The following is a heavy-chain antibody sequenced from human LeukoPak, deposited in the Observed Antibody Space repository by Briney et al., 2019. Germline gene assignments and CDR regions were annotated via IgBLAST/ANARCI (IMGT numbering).Heavy chain of an antibody. CDR2: ISSSGSTI. J-gene: IGHJ4*02. V-gene: IGHV3-48*03. CDR1: GFTFSSYE. CDR3: ACHGIAASTDYYFDY. D-gene: IGHD6-13*01. Sequence: PGGSLRLSCAASGFTFSSYEMNWVRQAPGKGLERVSYISSSGSTIYYADSVKGRFTISRLNSKNTLYLQMNSLRAEDTAVYYCACHGIAASTDYYFDYWGQGTLVTVSS.